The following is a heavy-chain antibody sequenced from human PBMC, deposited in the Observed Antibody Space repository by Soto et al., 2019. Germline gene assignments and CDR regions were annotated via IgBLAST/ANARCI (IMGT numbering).Heavy chain of an antibody. D-gene: IGHD2-21*02. J-gene: IGHJ4*02. V-gene: IGHV4-59*01. Sequence: SETLSLTCTVSGGSISSYYWSWIRQPPGKGLEWIGYIYYSGSTNYNPSLKSRVTISVDTSKNQFSLKLSSVTAADTAVYYCARGVVTASFDYWGQGTLVTVSS. CDR2: IYYSGST. CDR1: GGSISSYY. CDR3: ARGVVTASFDY.